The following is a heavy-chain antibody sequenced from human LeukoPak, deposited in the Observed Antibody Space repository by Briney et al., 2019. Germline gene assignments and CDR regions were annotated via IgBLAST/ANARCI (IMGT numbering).Heavy chain of an antibody. V-gene: IGHV4-4*02. D-gene: IGHD3-22*01. J-gene: IGHJ4*02. CDR3: ARLVGYYDSSGLDY. Sequence: SETLSLTCAVSGGSISSSNWWSWVRQPPGKGLEWIGEIYHSGSTNYNPSLKSRVTISVDTSKNQFSLKLSSVTAADTAVYYCARLVGYYDSSGLDYWGQGTLVIVSS. CDR1: GGSISSSNW. CDR2: IYHSGST.